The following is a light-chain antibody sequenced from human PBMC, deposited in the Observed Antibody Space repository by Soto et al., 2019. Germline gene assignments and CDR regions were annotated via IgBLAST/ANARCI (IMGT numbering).Light chain of an antibody. J-gene: IGLJ1*01. CDR1: SSDVGSYNL. Sequence: QSVLTQPASVSGSPGRSITISCTGTSSDVGSYNLVSWYQQHPGKAPKLMIYGVNKRPSGVSNRFSGSKSGNTASLTISGFQAEDEADYYCCSYAGISTFYVFGTGTKVTVL. V-gene: IGLV2-23*02. CDR3: CSYAGISTFYV. CDR2: GVN.